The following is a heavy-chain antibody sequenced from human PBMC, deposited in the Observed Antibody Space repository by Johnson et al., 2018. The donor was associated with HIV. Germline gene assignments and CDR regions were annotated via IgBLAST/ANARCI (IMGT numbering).Heavy chain of an antibody. D-gene: IGHD1-26*01. CDR2: IDWNGGRQ. CDR3: AKRQPLVGASF. J-gene: IGHJ3*01. V-gene: IGHV3-20*04. Sequence: VQLVESGGGVVRPGGSLKLSCVGSGFTFEDHGMSWVRQAPGKGLEWVSGIDWNGGRQGYVDSVKGRFTISRDNAKNSLYMEMNNLRAEDTAVYYCAKRQPLVGASFWGQGTMVTVSS. CDR1: GFTFEDHG.